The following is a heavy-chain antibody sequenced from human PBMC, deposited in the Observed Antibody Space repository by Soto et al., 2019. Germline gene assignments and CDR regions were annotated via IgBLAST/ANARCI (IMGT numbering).Heavy chain of an antibody. D-gene: IGHD3-22*01. V-gene: IGHV1-18*01. CDR2: ISAYNGNT. CDR1: GYTFTSYG. J-gene: IGHJ4*02. Sequence: ASVKVSCKASGYTFTSYGISWVRQAPGQGLEWMGWISAYNGNTNYAQKLQGRVTMTTDTSTSTAYMELRSLRSDDTAVYYCARVMHYYDSSGADYWGQGTLVTVSS. CDR3: ARVMHYYDSSGADY.